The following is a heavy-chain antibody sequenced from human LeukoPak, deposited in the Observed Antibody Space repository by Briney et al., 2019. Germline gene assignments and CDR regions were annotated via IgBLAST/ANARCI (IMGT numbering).Heavy chain of an antibody. CDR3: AKGRRGYRQPPSYYFDY. Sequence: GSLRLSCAASGFTFSSYAMSWVRQAPGKGLEWVSGISYSGGSTYYADSVKGRFTISRDNSKNTLYLQMNSLRAEDTAVYYCAKGRRGYRQPPSYYFDYWGQGTLVTVSS. J-gene: IGHJ4*02. CDR2: ISYSGGST. CDR1: GFTFSSYA. D-gene: IGHD5-18*01. V-gene: IGHV3-23*01.